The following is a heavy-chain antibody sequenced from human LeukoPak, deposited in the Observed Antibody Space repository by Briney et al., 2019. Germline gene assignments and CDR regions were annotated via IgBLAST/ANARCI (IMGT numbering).Heavy chain of an antibody. CDR2: IYYGGST. V-gene: IGHV4-59*01. Sequence: SETLSLTCTVSGGSISSYYWSWIRQPPGKGLEWIGYIYYGGSTNYNPSLKSRVTISVDTSKNQFSLKLSSVTAADTAVYYCARWTWGNFDYWGQGTLVTVSS. CDR1: GGSISSYY. D-gene: IGHD3-16*01. J-gene: IGHJ4*02. CDR3: ARWTWGNFDY.